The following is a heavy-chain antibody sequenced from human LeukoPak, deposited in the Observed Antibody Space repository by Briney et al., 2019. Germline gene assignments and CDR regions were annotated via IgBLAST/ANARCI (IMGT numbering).Heavy chain of an antibody. CDR2: IYYSGST. J-gene: IGHJ5*02. Sequence: PSETLSLTCTVSGGSISSGGYYWSWIRQHPGKGLEWIGYIYYSGSTYYNPSLKSRVTISVDTSKNQFSLKLSSVTAADTAVYYCARGSPAIEVVVPAASNWFDPWGQGTLVTVSS. D-gene: IGHD2-2*01. CDR1: GGSISSGGYY. CDR3: ARGSPAIEVVVPAASNWFDP. V-gene: IGHV4-30-4*08.